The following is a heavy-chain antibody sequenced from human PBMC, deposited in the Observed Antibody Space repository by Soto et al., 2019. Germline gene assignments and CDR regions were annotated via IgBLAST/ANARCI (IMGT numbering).Heavy chain of an antibody. D-gene: IGHD5-12*01. CDR1: GYTFTSYG. CDR3: ARVGTWIKTFKYNDY. J-gene: IGHJ4*02. V-gene: IGHV1-18*01. CDR2: ISAYNGNT. Sequence: QVQLVQSGAEVKKPGASVKVSCKASGYTFTSYGISWVRQAPGQGLEWMGWISAYNGNTDDAQKLQGRVTMTTDTSTRTAYMELRSLRSDDTAVYYCARVGTWIKTFKYNDYWGQGTLVTVSS.